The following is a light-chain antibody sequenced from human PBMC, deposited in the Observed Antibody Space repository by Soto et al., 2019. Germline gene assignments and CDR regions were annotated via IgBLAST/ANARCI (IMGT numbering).Light chain of an antibody. J-gene: IGLJ1*01. Sequence: SVLNQPPSASGSPRQAVPISCTGTSSDVGGYDYVSWYQQYPGKAPKLIIYEVSKRPSGVPDRFSGSKSGNTASLTVSGLQAEEEADYDCSSYAGSNNFVVGAGTKVTVL. CDR2: EVS. V-gene: IGLV2-8*01. CDR1: SSDVGGYDY. CDR3: SSYAGSNNFV.